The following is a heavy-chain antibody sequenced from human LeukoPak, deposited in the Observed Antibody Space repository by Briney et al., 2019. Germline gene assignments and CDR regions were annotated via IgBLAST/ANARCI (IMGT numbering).Heavy chain of an antibody. CDR2: IWNDGSNK. V-gene: IGHV3-33*06. Sequence: GGSLRLSCGASGFTFSTYGMHWVRQAPGKGLEWVALIWNDGSNKFYADSVRGRFTASRDNSKNTLYLEMNSLSDDDTAVYYCAKENYYGAGSQYYLAYWGQGTLVVVSS. CDR3: AKENYYGAGSQYYLAY. D-gene: IGHD3-10*01. J-gene: IGHJ4*02. CDR1: GFTFSTYG.